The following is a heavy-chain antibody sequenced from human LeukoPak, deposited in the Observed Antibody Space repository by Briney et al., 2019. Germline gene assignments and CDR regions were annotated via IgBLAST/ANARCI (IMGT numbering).Heavy chain of an antibody. CDR1: DFSFITYA. D-gene: IGHD3-10*01. Sequence: GGSLRLSCAGSDFSFITYAMSWVRQAPGKGLEWVSVIYSGGSTYYADSVKGRFTISRDNSKNTLYLQMNSLRVEDTAVYYCARGSYYGSGNRSPLYYFDYWGQGTLVTVSS. J-gene: IGHJ4*02. CDR3: ARGSYYGSGNRSPLYYFDY. V-gene: IGHV3-66*01. CDR2: IYSGGST.